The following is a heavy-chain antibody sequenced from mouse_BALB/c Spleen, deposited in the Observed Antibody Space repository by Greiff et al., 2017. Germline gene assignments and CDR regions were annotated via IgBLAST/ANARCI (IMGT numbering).Heavy chain of an antibody. CDR3: ARDFFTTATGY. Sequence: EVMLVESGGGLVQPGGSRKLSCAASGFTFSDYGMAWVRQAPGKGPEWVAFISNLAYSIYYADTVTGRFTISRENAKNTLYLEMSSLRSEDTAMYYCARDFFTTATGYRGEEGLVTVSA. V-gene: IGHV5-15*02. CDR1: GFTFSDYG. J-gene: IGHJ3*01. CDR2: ISNLAYSI. D-gene: IGHD1-2*01.